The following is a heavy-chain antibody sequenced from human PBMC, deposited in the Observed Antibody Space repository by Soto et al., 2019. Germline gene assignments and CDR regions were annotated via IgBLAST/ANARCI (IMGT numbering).Heavy chain of an antibody. CDR1: GFTFINYA. CDR3: ARKVLGSTSRPDWWYFDL. CDR2: ISGGGDKT. J-gene: IGHJ2*01. Sequence: EVQLLESGGGLVQPGGSLRLSCVGSGFTFINYAMNWVRQTPGKGLEWVSTISGGGDKTFDADTVKGRFTISRDNSKKAVNLQMNSLMADDTAVYYCARKVLGSTSRPDWWYFDLWGRGTLVTVSS. D-gene: IGHD2-2*01. V-gene: IGHV3-23*01.